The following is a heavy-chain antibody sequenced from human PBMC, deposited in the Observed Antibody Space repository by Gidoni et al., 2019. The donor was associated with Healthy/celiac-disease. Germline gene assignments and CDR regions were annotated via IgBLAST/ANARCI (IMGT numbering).Heavy chain of an antibody. CDR2: ISGSGGST. J-gene: IGHJ6*02. V-gene: IGHV3-23*01. CDR1: GFPFSSYA. D-gene: IGHD3-3*01. Sequence: EVQLLDSGGGLVHPVGSLRVSCAEAGFPFSSYAVGWVRKAPGKGLEWVSAISGSGGSTYYADSVKGRFTISRDNSKNTLYLQMNSLRAEDTAVYYCAKLAITIFGEMDVWGQGTTVTVSS. CDR3: AKLAITIFGEMDV.